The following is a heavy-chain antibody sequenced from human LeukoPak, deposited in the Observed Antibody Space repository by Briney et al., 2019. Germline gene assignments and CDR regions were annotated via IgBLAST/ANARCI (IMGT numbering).Heavy chain of an antibody. CDR3: ARYRCNSCYSEY. V-gene: IGHV5-51*01. CDR1: GSIFSHYW. D-gene: IGHD2/OR15-2a*01. Sequence: GASLQISCQGSGSIFSHYWIGWVRQLPGKGLEWMGLIYPDDSETRYSPSFQGQVTISADKSINTAYLEWSTLKASDTAIYYCARYRCNSCYSEYWGQGTLVTVSA. CDR2: IYPDDSET. J-gene: IGHJ4*02.